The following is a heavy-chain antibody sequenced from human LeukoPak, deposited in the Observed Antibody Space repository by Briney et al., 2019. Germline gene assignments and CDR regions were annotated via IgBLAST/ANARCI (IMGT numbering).Heavy chain of an antibody. CDR2: IYPGDSDT. CDR1: GYTSTSYW. Sequence: GESLKISCKGSGYTSTSYWIGWVRQMPGKGLEWMGIIYPGDSDTRYSPSFQGQVTISADKSISTAYLQWSSLKASDTAMYYCARHEYTSCSGGSCFRFGMDVWGLGTTVTVSS. V-gene: IGHV5-51*01. J-gene: IGHJ6*02. CDR3: ARHEYTSCSGGSCFRFGMDV. D-gene: IGHD2-15*01.